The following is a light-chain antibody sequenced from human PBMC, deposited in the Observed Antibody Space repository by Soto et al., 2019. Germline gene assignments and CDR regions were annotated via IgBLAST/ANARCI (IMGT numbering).Light chain of an antibody. CDR3: QQYYSTPYT. J-gene: IGKJ2*01. Sequence: DIVMTQSPDSLAVSLGERATINCKSSQSVLYSSNNKNYLAWYQQKPGQPPKLLIYWASTRESGVPDRFSGSGSGTDFTLTISRLQAEDVAAYYCQQYYSTPYTFGQGTKLEIK. CDR2: WAS. V-gene: IGKV4-1*01. CDR1: QSVLYSSNNKNY.